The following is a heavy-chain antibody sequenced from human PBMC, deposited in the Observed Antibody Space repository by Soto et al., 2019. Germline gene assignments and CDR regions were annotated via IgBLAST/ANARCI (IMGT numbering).Heavy chain of an antibody. D-gene: IGHD6-13*01. CDR3: AKSPPSQQLPSYFDY. CDR2: ISGSGGST. J-gene: IGHJ4*02. CDR1: GFTFSSYA. Sequence: GGSLRLSCAASGFTFSSYAMSWVRQAPGKGLEWVSAISGSGGSTYYADSVKGRFTISRDNSKNTLYLQMDSLRAEDTAVYYCAKSPPSQQLPSYFDYWGQGTLVTVSS. V-gene: IGHV3-23*01.